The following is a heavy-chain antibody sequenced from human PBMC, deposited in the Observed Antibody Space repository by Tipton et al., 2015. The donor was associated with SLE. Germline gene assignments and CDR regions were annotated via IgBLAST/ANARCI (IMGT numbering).Heavy chain of an antibody. Sequence: LRLSCTVSGGSISSYYWSWIRQPPGKGLEWIGYIYTSGSTNYNPSLKSRVTISVDTSKNQFSLKLSSVTAADTAVYYCASPGSGSYGAFDIWGQGTMVTVSS. CDR3: ASPGSGSYGAFDI. J-gene: IGHJ3*02. V-gene: IGHV4-4*09. CDR1: GGSISSYY. D-gene: IGHD1-26*01. CDR2: IYTSGST.